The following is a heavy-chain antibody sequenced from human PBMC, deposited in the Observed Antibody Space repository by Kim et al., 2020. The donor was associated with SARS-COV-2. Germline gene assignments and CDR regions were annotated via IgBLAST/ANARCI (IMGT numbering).Heavy chain of an antibody. CDR1: GYTFTSYA. D-gene: IGHD3-10*01. J-gene: IGHJ4*02. Sequence: VKVSCKASGYTFTSYAMHWVRQAPGQRLEWMGWINAGNGNTKYSQKFQGRVTITRDTSASTAYMELSSLRSEDTAVYYCAYTRIWFGELLMSDYWGQGTLVTVSS. CDR3: AYTRIWFGELLMSDY. V-gene: IGHV1-3*01. CDR2: INAGNGNT.